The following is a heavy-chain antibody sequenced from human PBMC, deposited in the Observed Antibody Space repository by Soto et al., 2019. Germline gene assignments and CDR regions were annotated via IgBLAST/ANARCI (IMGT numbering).Heavy chain of an antibody. CDR2: IYNDGIYT. CDR1: GFIFKKYG. CDR3: TRGTRPISNGTGAY. D-gene: IGHD3-10*01. Sequence: GGSLRLSCAACGFIFKKYGIHWVRQTPWKVLVWISRIYNDGIYTDYADSVKGRFTISRDNVNDNLYLQMNNLKAKYSGLYYCTRGTRPISNGTGAYSGQRNQVTVSP. V-gene: IGHV3-74*01. J-gene: IGHJ4*02.